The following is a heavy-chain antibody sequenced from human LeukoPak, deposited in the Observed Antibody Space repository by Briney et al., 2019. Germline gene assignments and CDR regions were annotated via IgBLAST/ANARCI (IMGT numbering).Heavy chain of an antibody. CDR2: ISSNGGST. CDR1: GFTFSSYA. V-gene: IGHV3-64*01. CDR3: AELGITMIGGV. J-gene: IGHJ6*04. Sequence: GGSLRLSCAASGFTFSSYAMHWVRQAPGKGLEYVSAISSNGGSTYYANSVKGRFTISRDNSKNTLYLQMGSLRAEDMAVYYCAELGITMIGGVWGKGTTVTISS. D-gene: IGHD3-10*02.